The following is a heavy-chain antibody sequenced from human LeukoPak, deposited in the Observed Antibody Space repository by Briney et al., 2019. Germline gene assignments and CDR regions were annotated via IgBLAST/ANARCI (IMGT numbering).Heavy chain of an antibody. V-gene: IGHV1-18*01. CDR1: GYTFTSYG. Sequence: ASVKVSCKASGYTFTSYGISWVRQAPGQGLERMGWISAYNGNTNYAQKLQGRVTMTTDTSTSTAYMELRSLRSDDTAVYYCARDSPRGYSYGHLDYWGQGTLVTVSS. CDR3: ARDSPRGYSYGHLDY. D-gene: IGHD5-18*01. CDR2: ISAYNGNT. J-gene: IGHJ4*02.